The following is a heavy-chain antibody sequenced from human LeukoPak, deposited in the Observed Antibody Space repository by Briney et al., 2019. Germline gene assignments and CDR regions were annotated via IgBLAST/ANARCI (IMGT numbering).Heavy chain of an antibody. CDR3: ARRRGGDYGMYYYYYMDV. Sequence: SETLSLTCTVSGASISDYYWSWVRQPPGKGLEWVGYIYYTGSTNYNPSLKSRVTISVDTSKDQFSLKLSSVTAADTAVYYCARRRGGDYGMYYYYYMDVWGKGTTVTVSS. CDR1: GASISDYY. CDR2: IYYTGST. V-gene: IGHV4-59*01. D-gene: IGHD4-17*01. J-gene: IGHJ6*03.